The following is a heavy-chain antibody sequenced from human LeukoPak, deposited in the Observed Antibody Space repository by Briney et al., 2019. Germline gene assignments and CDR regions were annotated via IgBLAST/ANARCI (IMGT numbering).Heavy chain of an antibody. CDR3: ARDQWKRGGSCPLDY. Sequence: GGSLRLSCAASGFIFSSYSMNWVRQAPGKGLEWVSYISSSSSTIYYADSMKGRFTISRDNAKNSLYLQMNSLRAEDTAVYYCARDQWKRGGSCPLDYWGQGTLVTVSS. D-gene: IGHD2-15*01. CDR2: ISSSSSTI. J-gene: IGHJ4*02. V-gene: IGHV3-48*01. CDR1: GFIFSSYS.